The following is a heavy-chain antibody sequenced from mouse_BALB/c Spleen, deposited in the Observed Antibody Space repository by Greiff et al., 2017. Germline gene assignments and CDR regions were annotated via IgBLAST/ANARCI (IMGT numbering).Heavy chain of an antibody. CDR2: ISDGGSYT. D-gene: IGHD4-1*01. Sequence: EVQRVESGGGLVKPGGSLKLSCAASGFTFSDYYMYWVRQTPEKRLEWVATISDGGSYTYYPDSVKGRFTISRDNAKNNLYLQMSSLKSEDTAMYYCARGTGPYYAMDYWGQGTSVTVSS. J-gene: IGHJ4*01. CDR1: GFTFSDYY. V-gene: IGHV5-4*02. CDR3: ARGTGPYYAMDY.